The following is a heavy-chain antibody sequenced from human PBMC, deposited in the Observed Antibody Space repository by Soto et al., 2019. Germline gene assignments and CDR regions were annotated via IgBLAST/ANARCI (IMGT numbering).Heavy chain of an antibody. CDR2: ISYDGGLQ. CDR1: GFTFSSCG. J-gene: IGHJ4*02. CDR3: VSDRGYGHASVPYS. D-gene: IGHD5-18*01. Sequence: AQLVESGGGVVQPGRSLRLSCAASGFTFSSCGMHWVRQAPGTGLEWVAVISYDGGLQHYADSVKGRFTISRDNSKNMVLLQMNSLRAEDTAVYYCVSDRGYGHASVPYSWGQGTLVSVSS. V-gene: IGHV3-30*03.